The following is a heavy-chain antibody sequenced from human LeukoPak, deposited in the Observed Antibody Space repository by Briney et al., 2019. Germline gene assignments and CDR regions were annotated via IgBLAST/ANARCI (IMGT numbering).Heavy chain of an antibody. CDR1: GFTFSSYW. Sequence: GGSLRLSCAASGFTFSSYWMSWVRQAPGKGLEWVANIKQDGSEKYYVDSVKGRFTISRDNAKNSLYLQMNSLRAEDTAVYYCARGYSSSWYFWFDPWGQGTLVTVSS. D-gene: IGHD6-13*01. J-gene: IGHJ5*02. V-gene: IGHV3-7*01. CDR3: ARGYSSSWYFWFDP. CDR2: IKQDGSEK.